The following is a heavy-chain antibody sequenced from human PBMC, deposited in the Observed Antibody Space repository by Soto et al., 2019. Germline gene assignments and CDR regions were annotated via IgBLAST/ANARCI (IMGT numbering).Heavy chain of an antibody. CDR2: ISGSGGST. CDR1: GFTFSSYA. CDR3: AKCEPLYSGYDAPFDY. Sequence: GGSLRLSCAASGFTFSSYAMSWVRQAPGKGLEWVSAISGSGGSTYYADSVKGRFTISRDNSKNTLYLQMNSLRAEDTAVYYCAKCEPLYSGYDAPFDYWGQGTLVTVSS. J-gene: IGHJ4*02. D-gene: IGHD5-12*01. V-gene: IGHV3-23*01.